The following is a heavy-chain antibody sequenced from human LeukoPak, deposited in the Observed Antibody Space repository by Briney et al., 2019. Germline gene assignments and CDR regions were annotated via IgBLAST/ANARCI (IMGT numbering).Heavy chain of an antibody. CDR2: ITSSSSHV. CDR1: GFTFSSYS. D-gene: IGHD5-24*01. CDR3: ARAEMTTITYPDY. Sequence: GGSLRLSCAASGFTFSSYSMNWVRQAPGTGLEWVSSITSSSSHVYYADSVKGRFTISRDNAKNSLYLQMNSLKAEDTAVYYCARAEMTTITYPDYCGQGTPVTVSS. J-gene: IGHJ4*02. V-gene: IGHV3-21*01.